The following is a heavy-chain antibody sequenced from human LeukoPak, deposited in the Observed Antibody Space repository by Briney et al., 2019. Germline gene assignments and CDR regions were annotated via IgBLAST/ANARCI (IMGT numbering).Heavy chain of an antibody. CDR2: VHQSGST. CDR1: GYSISSGYH. Sequence: PSETLSLTCTVSGYSISSGYHYGWIRQPPGKGLEWIGSVHQSGSTYYNPSLKSRVTISIDNSKNQFSLKLTSVTAADTAVYYCGSQREWSLTEYHFDYWGQGTLVIVSS. V-gene: IGHV4-38-2*02. D-gene: IGHD3-3*01. J-gene: IGHJ4*02. CDR3: GSQREWSLTEYHFDY.